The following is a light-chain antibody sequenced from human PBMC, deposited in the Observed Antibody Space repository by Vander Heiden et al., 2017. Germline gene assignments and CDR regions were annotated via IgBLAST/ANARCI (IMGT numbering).Light chain of an antibody. Sequence: DIQMTQSPSSLSASVGDRVTITCRASQSMSSYLNWYQQKPGKAPKLLIYAASSLQSGVPSRFSGSGSGTDFTLTISSLQPEDFATYYCQQSYSTPPYTFGQGTKLEIK. CDR1: QSMSSY. CDR2: AAS. V-gene: IGKV1-39*01. CDR3: QQSYSTPPYT. J-gene: IGKJ2*01.